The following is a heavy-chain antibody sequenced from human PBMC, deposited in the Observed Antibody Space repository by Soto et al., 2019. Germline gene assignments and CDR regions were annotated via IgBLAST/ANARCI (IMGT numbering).Heavy chain of an antibody. CDR3: AQGRAYYYGSESSRYICFDP. V-gene: IGHV2-5*02. J-gene: IGHJ5*02. CDR1: GFSLSTSGVG. Sequence: QITLKESGPTLVKPTQTLTLTCTFSGFSLSTSGVGVGWIRQPPGKALEWLALLYWDDDNRYRPSLKSRLTITKYTSKNQFVLTMTNMYPVDTATYYCAQGRAYYYGSESSRYICFDPWGQGTLVTVSS. CDR2: LYWDDDN. D-gene: IGHD3-10*01.